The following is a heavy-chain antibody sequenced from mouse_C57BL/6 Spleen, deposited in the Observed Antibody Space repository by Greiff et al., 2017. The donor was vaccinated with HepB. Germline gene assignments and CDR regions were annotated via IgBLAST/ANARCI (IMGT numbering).Heavy chain of an antibody. CDR3: ARDDGYYGYWYFDV. V-gene: IGHV5-4*01. J-gene: IGHJ1*03. CDR1: GFTFSSYA. Sequence: VQLKESGGGLVKPGGSLKLSCAASGFTFSSYAMSWVRQTPEKRLEWVATISDGGSYTYYPDNVKGRFTISRDNAKNNLYLQMSHLKSEDTAMYYCARDDGYYGYWYFDVWGTGTTVTVSS. D-gene: IGHD2-3*01. CDR2: ISDGGSYT.